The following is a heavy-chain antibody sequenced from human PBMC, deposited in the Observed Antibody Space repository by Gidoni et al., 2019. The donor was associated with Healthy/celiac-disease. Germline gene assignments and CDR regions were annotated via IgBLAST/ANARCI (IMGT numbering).Heavy chain of an antibody. Sequence: EVQLVESGGGLVQPGGSLSLSCAASGFPFRSYAMCWVRQAPGKGLEWVSAISGSGGSTYYADSVKGRFTISRDNSKNTLYLQMNSLRAEDTAVYYCARLKASGIVVVPAYVGNKALGYFQHWGQGTLVTVSS. CDR2: ISGSGGST. D-gene: IGHD2-2*01. CDR3: ARLKASGIVVVPAYVGNKALGYFQH. V-gene: IGHV3-23*04. J-gene: IGHJ1*01. CDR1: GFPFRSYA.